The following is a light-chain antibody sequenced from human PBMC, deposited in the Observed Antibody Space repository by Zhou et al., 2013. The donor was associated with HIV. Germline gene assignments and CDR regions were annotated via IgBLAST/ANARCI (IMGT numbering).Light chain of an antibody. CDR2: GAS. V-gene: IGKV3-20*01. J-gene: IGKJ5*01. CDR3: QQYGGSPPIT. Sequence: ETVLTQSPGTLSLSPGERATLSCRASQSVSSNYLAWYQQRPGQAPRRLIYGASNRATGIPDRFSGDGSGTDFTLTISRLEPEDFAVYYCQQYGGSPPITFGQGTRLE. CDR1: QSVSSNY.